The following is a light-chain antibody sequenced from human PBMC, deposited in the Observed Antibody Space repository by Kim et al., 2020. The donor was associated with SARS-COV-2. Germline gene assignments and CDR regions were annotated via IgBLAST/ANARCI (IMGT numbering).Light chain of an antibody. CDR1: HDINNY. CDR3: QQYNVHPRT. V-gene: IGKV1-9*01. Sequence: ASGADRVTITCRASHDINNYFALYQQNPGKAPKLLIYGASTLASGVPSRFSCSGSGTEFTLTISSLQPEDFATYYCQQYNVHPRTFGQGTKVDIK. J-gene: IGKJ1*01. CDR2: GAS.